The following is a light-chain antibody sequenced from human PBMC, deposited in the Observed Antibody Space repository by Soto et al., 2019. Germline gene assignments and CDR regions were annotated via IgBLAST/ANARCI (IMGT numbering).Light chain of an antibody. V-gene: IGKV1-5*03. CDR2: KAS. CDR3: EQYASFWT. CDR1: QSISNS. J-gene: IGKJ1*01. Sequence: DIQMTQSPSTLSASVGDRVTITCRATQSISNSLAWYQQKPGKAPNLLIYKASSLETGVPSRLSGSGSGTEFPLTITSLQADDSSTYYCEQYASFWTFSQGTKVEIK.